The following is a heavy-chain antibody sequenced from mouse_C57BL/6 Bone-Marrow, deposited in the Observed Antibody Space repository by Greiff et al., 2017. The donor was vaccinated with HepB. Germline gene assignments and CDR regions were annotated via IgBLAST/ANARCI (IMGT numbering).Heavy chain of an antibody. CDR2: IYPRDGSS. V-gene: IGHV1-78*01. CDR3: ARRTTVGYFDV. CDR1: GYTFTDHT. J-gene: IGHJ1*03. D-gene: IGHD1-1*01. Sequence: QVQLKESDAELVKPGASVKISCKVSGYTFTDHTIHWMKQRPEQGLEWIGYIYPRDGSSRYNEKFKGKATLTEDKSSNTAYMQLNSLTSEDSAVFFCARRTTVGYFDVWGTGTTVTVSS.